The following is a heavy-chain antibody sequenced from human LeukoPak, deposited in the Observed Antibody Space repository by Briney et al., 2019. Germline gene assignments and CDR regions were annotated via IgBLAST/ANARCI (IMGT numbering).Heavy chain of an antibody. J-gene: IGHJ3*02. CDR1: GGTFSSYA. CDR3: ARLTYYYDSSGYLDAFDI. V-gene: IGHV1-69*01. Sequence: SVKVSCKASGGTFSSYAISWVRQAPGLGLEWMGGTIPIFGTANYAQKFQGRVTITADESTSTAYMELSSLRSEDTAVYYCARLTYYYDSSGYLDAFDIWGQGTMVTVSS. CDR2: TIPIFGTA. D-gene: IGHD3-22*01.